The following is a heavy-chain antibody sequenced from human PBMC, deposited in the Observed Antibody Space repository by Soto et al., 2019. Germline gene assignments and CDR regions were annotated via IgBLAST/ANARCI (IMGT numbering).Heavy chain of an antibody. V-gene: IGHV3-23*01. CDR1: GFTFSSYA. D-gene: IGHD3-10*01. CDR3: AKAGGFGGYWYFDL. J-gene: IGHJ2*01. Sequence: EVQLLESGGGLVQPGGSLRLSCAASGFTFSSYAMSWVRQAPGKGLEWVSDISGSGGSTYYADSVKGRLTISRDNSKTTLYRQMNGLRAEDTAVYYCAKAGGFGGYWYFDLWGHGTLVTVSS. CDR2: ISGSGGST.